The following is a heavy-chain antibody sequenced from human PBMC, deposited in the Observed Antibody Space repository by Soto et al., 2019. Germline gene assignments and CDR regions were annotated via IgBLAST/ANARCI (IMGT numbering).Heavy chain of an antibody. V-gene: IGHV1-69*13. CDR3: ARTYPITFGGVIVDGTCFDP. J-gene: IGHJ5*02. CDR1: GGTFSSYA. Sequence: SVKVSCKASGGTFSSYAISWVRQAPGQGLEWMGGIIPIFGTANYAQKFQGRVTITADESTSTAYMELSSLRSEDTAVYYCARTYPITFGGVIVDGTCFDPWGQGTLVTVSS. D-gene: IGHD3-16*02. CDR2: IIPIFGTA.